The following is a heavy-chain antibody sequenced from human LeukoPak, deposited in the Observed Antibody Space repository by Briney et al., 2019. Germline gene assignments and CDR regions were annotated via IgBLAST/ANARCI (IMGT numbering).Heavy chain of an antibody. V-gene: IGHV3-23*01. D-gene: IGHD5-18*01. CDR3: AKGTWIQLWPPNAFDI. J-gene: IGHJ3*02. Sequence: PGGTLRLSCAASGFTFDDYAMHWVRQAPGKGLEWVSAISGSGGSTYYADSVKGRFTISRDNSKNTLYLQMNSLRAEDTAVYYCAKGTWIQLWPPNAFDIWGQGTMVTVSS. CDR2: ISGSGGST. CDR1: GFTFDDYA.